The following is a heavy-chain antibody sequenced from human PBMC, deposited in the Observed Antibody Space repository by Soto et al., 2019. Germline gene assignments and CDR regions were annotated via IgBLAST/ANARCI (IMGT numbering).Heavy chain of an antibody. CDR1: GFTFSSYG. CDR3: ASEGDYGDYVGWFDP. V-gene: IGHV3-33*01. J-gene: IGHJ5*02. Sequence: QVQLVESGGGVVQPGRSLRLSCAASGFTFSSYGMHWVRQAPGKGLEWVAVIWYDGSNKYYADSVKGRFTISRDNSKNPLYLQMNSLRAEDTAVYYCASEGDYGDYVGWFDPWGQGTLVTVSS. CDR2: IWYDGSNK. D-gene: IGHD4-17*01.